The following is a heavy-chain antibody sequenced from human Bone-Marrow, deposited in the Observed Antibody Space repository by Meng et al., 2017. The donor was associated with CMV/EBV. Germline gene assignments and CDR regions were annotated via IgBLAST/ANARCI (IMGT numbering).Heavy chain of an antibody. V-gene: IGHV3-30-3*01. D-gene: IGHD6-19*01. Sequence: SLKISCAASGFTFSSYAMHWVRQAPGKGLEWVAVISYDGSNKYYADSVKGRFTISRDNSKNTLYLQMNSLRAEDTAVYYCAREVAVAGLFDYWGQGTLVTVSS. J-gene: IGHJ4*02. CDR1: GFTFSSYA. CDR3: AREVAVAGLFDY. CDR2: ISYDGSNK.